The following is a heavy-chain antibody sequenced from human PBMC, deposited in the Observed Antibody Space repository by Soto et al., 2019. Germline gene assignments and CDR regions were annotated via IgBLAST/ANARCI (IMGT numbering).Heavy chain of an antibody. V-gene: IGHV3-30-3*01. CDR1: GFTFSSYA. CDR2: ISYDGSNK. Sequence: WGSLRLSCAASGFTFSSYAMHWVRQAPGKGLEWVAVISYDGSNKYYADSVKGRFTISRDNSKNTLYLQMNSLRAEDTAVYYCARDGLIGWYSSGWYWFDYWGQGTLVTVSS. CDR3: ARDGLIGWYSSGWYWFDY. J-gene: IGHJ4*02. D-gene: IGHD6-19*01.